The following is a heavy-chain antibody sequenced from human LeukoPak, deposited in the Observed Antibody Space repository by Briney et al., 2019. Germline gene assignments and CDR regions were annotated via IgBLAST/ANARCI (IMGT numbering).Heavy chain of an antibody. CDR2: INPNSGGT. CDR3: ARDRPDEYSSSSVLDY. Sequence: ASVKVSCKASGYTFTGYYMHWVRQAPGQGLEWMGWINPNSGGTNYAQKFQGRVTMTRDTSISTAYMELSRLRSEDMAVYYCARDRPDEYSSSSVLDYWGQGTLVTVSS. J-gene: IGHJ4*02. CDR1: GYTFTGYY. D-gene: IGHD6-6*01. V-gene: IGHV1-2*02.